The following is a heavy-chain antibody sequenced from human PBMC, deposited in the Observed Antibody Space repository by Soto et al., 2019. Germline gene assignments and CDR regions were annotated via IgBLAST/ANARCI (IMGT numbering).Heavy chain of an antibody. D-gene: IGHD5-18*01. CDR1: GFTFGTYW. Sequence: EVQLVESGGGLVQPGGSLRLSCAASGFTFGTYWMSWVRQAPGKGLEWVANIKQDGIDKYYVDSVKGRFTISRDNAKNSLYLQKNSLRVEDTAVYYCAREKYSYGGVIDYWGQGTLVTVSS. CDR2: IKQDGIDK. J-gene: IGHJ4*02. CDR3: AREKYSYGGVIDY. V-gene: IGHV3-7*01.